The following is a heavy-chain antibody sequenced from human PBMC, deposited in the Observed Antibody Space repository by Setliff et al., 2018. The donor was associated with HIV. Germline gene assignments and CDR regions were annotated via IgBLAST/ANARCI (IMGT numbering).Heavy chain of an antibody. CDR3: ARPLYGGNSDVGGY. CDR2: IKQDGSDK. Sequence: GGSLRLSCGATGFTFGNFWMNWVRRPPGKGLEWVANIKQDGSDKYYVDSVRGRFTISRDNAKNSLFLQMNNLRAEDTAVYYCARPLYGGNSDVGGYWGQGTLVTVSS. D-gene: IGHD4-17*01. J-gene: IGHJ4*02. V-gene: IGHV3-7*01. CDR1: GFTFGNFW.